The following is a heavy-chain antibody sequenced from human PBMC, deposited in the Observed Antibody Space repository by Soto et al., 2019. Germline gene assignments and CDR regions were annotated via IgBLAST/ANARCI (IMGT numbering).Heavy chain of an antibody. CDR1: GFTFRDSA. CDR2: IRSKAYVATT. V-gene: IGHV3-49*04. Sequence: GGSVRLSCSGSGFTFRDSALSWVRQAPGKGLEWVGLIRSKAYVATTQYAAYVNGRFSISRDDSENIAYLQMSGLKSEDTGVYYCTRGPSQSAYGSHCCPSYYDSWGQGTLVTVSS. CDR3: TRGPSQSAYGSHCCPSYYDS. D-gene: IGHD3-10*01. J-gene: IGHJ4*02.